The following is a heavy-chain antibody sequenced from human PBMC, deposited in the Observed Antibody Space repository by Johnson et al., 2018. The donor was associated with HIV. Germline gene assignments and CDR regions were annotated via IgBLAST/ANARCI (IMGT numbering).Heavy chain of an antibody. Sequence: VQLVESGGDLAQPGGSLRLSCAASGITVSTNYMSWVRQAPAKGLEWVAVIFTVGDVYFSDSVKGRFTISRDNSKNTLYLQMNSLRAEDTAVYYCARVWLLGAFDIWGQGTMVTVSS. CDR2: IFTVGDV. V-gene: IGHV3-66*01. CDR1: GITVSTNY. CDR3: ARVWLLGAFDI. D-gene: IGHD3-16*01. J-gene: IGHJ3*02.